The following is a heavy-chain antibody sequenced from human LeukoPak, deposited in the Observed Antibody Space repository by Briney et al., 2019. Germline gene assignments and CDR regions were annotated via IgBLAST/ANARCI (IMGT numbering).Heavy chain of an antibody. CDR3: ARDYGSGYPVFDY. Sequence: SETLSLTCTVSGGSISSSSYYWGWIRQPPGKGLEWIGSIYYSGSTYYNPSLKNRVTISVATSKNQCALKLSSVTAADTAVYYCARDYGSGYPVFDYWGEGTLVTVSS. J-gene: IGHJ4*02. CDR2: IYYSGST. CDR1: GGSISSSSYY. V-gene: IGHV4-39*06. D-gene: IGHD5-12*01.